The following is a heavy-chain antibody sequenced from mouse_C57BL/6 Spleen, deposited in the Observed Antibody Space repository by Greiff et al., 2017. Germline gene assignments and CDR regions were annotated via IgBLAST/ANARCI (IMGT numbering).Heavy chain of an antibody. Sequence: VQLQQSGPELVKPGASVKMSCKASGYTFTDYNMHWVKQSHGKSLEWIGYINPNNGGTSYIQKFKGKATLTVNKSSSTAYMELRSLTSEDSAVYYCARWGFTTVAWYFDVWGTGTTVTVSS. J-gene: IGHJ1*03. D-gene: IGHD1-1*01. CDR2: INPNNGGT. CDR3: ARWGFTTVAWYFDV. CDR1: GYTFTDYN. V-gene: IGHV1-22*01.